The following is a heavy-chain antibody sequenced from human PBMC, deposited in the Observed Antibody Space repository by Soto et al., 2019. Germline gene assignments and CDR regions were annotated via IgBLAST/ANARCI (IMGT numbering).Heavy chain of an antibody. CDR2: ISGSGTTT. V-gene: IGHV3-23*01. Sequence: EVQLLESGGHLVQPGGSLRLSCAASGFIFSNYAMSWVRQAPGKGLEWVSFISGSGTTTYYANSVKGRFTISRVNSKNTLYLQMNSLRVEDAAGYYCVREGSSSGLHLDHWGRGTLVTVSS. D-gene: IGHD6-6*01. CDR1: GFIFSNYA. CDR3: VREGSSSGLHLDH. J-gene: IGHJ4*02.